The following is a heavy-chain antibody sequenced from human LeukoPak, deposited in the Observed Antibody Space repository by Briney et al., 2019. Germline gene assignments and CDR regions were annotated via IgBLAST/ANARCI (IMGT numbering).Heavy chain of an antibody. V-gene: IGHV3-30*03. CDR2: IAHDGVNK. CDR3: ARDWGASGWYNWFDP. J-gene: IGHJ5*02. CDR1: GFTLSSYG. D-gene: IGHD6-19*01. Sequence: PGGSLRLSYATSGFTLSSYGMHWVRQAPGKGLDWVAIIAHDGVNKYYTDSVKGRFTISRDNSGNTLFLQMNSLRPKDTAVYYCARDWGASGWYNWFDPWGQGTLVTVSS.